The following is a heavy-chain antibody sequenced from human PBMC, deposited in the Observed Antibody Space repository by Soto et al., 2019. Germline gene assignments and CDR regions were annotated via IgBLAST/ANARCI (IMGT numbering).Heavy chain of an antibody. Sequence: EVQLLESGGGLVQPGGSLTLSCAASGFRFRDYTMSWVRQAPGKVLESISVILSNYNTYYTDSVRGRFTISRDSSKNMLYLEMNSLRAEDTAVYYCARRVNGYFDYWVQGALVTVSS. CDR1: GFRFRDYT. V-gene: IGHV3-23*05. CDR3: ARRVNGYFDY. D-gene: IGHD2-8*01. CDR2: ILSNYNT. J-gene: IGHJ4*02.